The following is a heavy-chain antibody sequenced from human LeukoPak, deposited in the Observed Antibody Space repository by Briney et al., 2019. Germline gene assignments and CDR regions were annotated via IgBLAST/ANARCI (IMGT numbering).Heavy chain of an antibody. D-gene: IGHD1-1*01. CDR2: IFHAGNT. CDR1: GVSIRNSNW. V-gene: IGHV4-4*02. J-gene: IGHJ3*02. Sequence: SETLSLTCAVSGVSIRNSNWWNWVRQPPGKGLEWIGEIFHAGNTNYNPSLKSRVTIYVDKSKNQFSLKLTSVTAADTAVYYCARTTGTTLADAFDIWGQGTMITVSS. CDR3: ARTTGTTLADAFDI.